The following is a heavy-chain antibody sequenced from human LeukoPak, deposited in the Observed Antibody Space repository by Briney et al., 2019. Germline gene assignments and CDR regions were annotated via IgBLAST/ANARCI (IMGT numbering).Heavy chain of an antibody. D-gene: IGHD6-19*01. CDR2: INPNSGGT. CDR1: GYTFTGYY. CDR3: ARGSSGWPHDAFDI. J-gene: IGHJ3*02. Sequence: ASVKVSCKASGYTFTGYYMHWVRQAPGQGLEWMGWINPNSGGTNYAQKFQGRVTMTRDTSISTAYMELSRLRSDDTAVYYCARGSSGWPHDAFDIWGQGTMVTVSS. V-gene: IGHV1-2*02.